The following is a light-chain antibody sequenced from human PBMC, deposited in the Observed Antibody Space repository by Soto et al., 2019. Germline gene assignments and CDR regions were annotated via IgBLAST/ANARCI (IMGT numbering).Light chain of an antibody. J-gene: IGLJ3*02. CDR2: LNSDGSH. CDR1: SGHSSYA. V-gene: IGLV4-69*01. Sequence: QPVLTQSHSASASLGASVKLTCTLSSGHSSYAIAWHQQQPEKGPRYLMKLNSDGSHNKGDGIPDRFSGSSSGAERYLTISSLQSEDEADYYCQTWGTGVQVFGGGNKLTVL. CDR3: QTWGTGVQV.